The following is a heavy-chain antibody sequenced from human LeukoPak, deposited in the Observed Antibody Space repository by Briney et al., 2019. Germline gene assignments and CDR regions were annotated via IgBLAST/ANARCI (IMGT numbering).Heavy chain of an antibody. CDR1: GFTFSSFW. J-gene: IGHJ4*02. CDR3: AKDWAQRIAARPGLLDY. V-gene: IGHV3-7*03. CDR2: INRDGSEE. D-gene: IGHD6-6*01. Sequence: PGASLRLSCAASGFTFSSFWMSWVRQAPGKGLELVANINRDGSEENYVDSVKGRFTISRDNSKNTLYLQMNSLRAEDTAVYYCAKDWAQRIAARPGLLDYWGQGTLVTVSS.